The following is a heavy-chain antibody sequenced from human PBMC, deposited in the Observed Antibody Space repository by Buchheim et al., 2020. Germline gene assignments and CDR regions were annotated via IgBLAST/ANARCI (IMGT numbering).Heavy chain of an antibody. CDR2: ILTSGST. CDR1: GDSITSGNYN. CDR3: ARGPSGDKVEY. Sequence: QVQLQESGPGLVKPSQTLSLTCTVSGDSITSGNYNWNWIRQHPGKGLEWIGHILTSGSTSYNPSLKSRVTISAAKPMNQFSLRLNSVTDADTAVYFCARGPSGDKVEYWGQGIL. D-gene: IGHD2-21*01. J-gene: IGHJ4*02. V-gene: IGHV4-31*03.